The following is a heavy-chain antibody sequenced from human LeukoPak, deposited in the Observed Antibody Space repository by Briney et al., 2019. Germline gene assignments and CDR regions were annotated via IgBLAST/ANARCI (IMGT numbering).Heavy chain of an antibody. CDR2: INPNSDDT. D-gene: IGHD3-10*01. CDR1: GYTFNSHY. Sequence: ASVKVSCKASGYTFNSHYVHWVRQAPGQGLEWMGWINPNSDDTNYAQKFQDRVTMTRDTSISTVYMELSRLRSDDTAVYYCARDGAVLWFRELNSAYGMDVWGQGTTVTVSS. V-gene: IGHV1-2*02. CDR3: ARDGAVLWFRELNSAYGMDV. J-gene: IGHJ6*02.